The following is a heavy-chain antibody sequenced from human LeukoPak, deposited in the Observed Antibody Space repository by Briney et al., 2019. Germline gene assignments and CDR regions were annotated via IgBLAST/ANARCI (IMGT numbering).Heavy chain of an antibody. Sequence: SETLSLTCTVSGGSISNYYWSWIRQPAGKGLEWIGLIYTSGSTNYNPSLKSQVTMSVDTSKNQFSLKLSSVTAADTAVYFCARTPIYYYDNSGYYNWGQGTLVTVSS. J-gene: IGHJ4*02. CDR2: IYTSGST. V-gene: IGHV4-4*07. CDR1: GGSISNYY. CDR3: ARTPIYYYDNSGYYN. D-gene: IGHD3-22*01.